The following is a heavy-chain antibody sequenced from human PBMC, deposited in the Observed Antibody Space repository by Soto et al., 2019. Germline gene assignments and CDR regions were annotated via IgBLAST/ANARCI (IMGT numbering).Heavy chain of an antibody. Sequence: KPSETLSLTCTVSGGSISSYYWSWIRQPPGKGLEWIGYIYYSGSTNYNPSLKSRVTISVDTSKNQFSLKLSSVTAADTAVYYCASCARSCWNFDPWGQGTLVTVSS. CDR3: ASCARSCWNFDP. CDR1: GGSISSYY. D-gene: IGHD2-15*01. V-gene: IGHV4-59*01. CDR2: IYYSGST. J-gene: IGHJ5*02.